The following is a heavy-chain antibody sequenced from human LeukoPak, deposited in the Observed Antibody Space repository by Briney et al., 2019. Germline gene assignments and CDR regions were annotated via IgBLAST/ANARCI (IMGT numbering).Heavy chain of an antibody. D-gene: IGHD3-22*01. CDR2: INSDGSTT. J-gene: IGHJ5*02. CDR1: GFTFTSYW. CDR3: ARDYYMGIVDQ. Sequence: GGSLRLSCAASGFTFTSYWMHWVRQAPGKGLMWVSRINSDGSTTRYADSVKGRLTISRDNAKNTLYLQMNSLRVEDTSVYYCARDYYMGIVDQWGQGTRVTVSS. V-gene: IGHV3-74*01.